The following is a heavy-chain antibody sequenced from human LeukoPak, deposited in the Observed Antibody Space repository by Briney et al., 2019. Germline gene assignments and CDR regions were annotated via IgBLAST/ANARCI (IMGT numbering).Heavy chain of an antibody. D-gene: IGHD3-22*01. CDR3: ATVSPDYYDSSGYYYYFDY. CDR2: INPNSGDT. V-gene: IGHV1-2*06. Sequence: ASVKVSCKASGYTFTGYHMHWVRQAPGQGLEWMGRINPNSGDTNYAQKFQGRVTMTRDTSISTAYMELSSLRSEDTAVYYCATVSPDYYDSSGYYYYFDYWGQGTLVTVSS. J-gene: IGHJ4*02. CDR1: GYTFTGYH.